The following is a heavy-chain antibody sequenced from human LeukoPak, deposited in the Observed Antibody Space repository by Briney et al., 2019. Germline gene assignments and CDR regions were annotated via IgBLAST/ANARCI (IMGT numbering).Heavy chain of an antibody. CDR2: IYYSGST. J-gene: IGHJ4*02. Sequence: SETLSLTRTVSGGSISSYYWSWIRQPPGKGLEWIGYIYYSGSTNYNPSLKSRVTISVDTSKNQFSLKLSSVTAADTAVYYCAREGPSSYDYWGQGTLVTVSS. CDR1: GGSISSYY. V-gene: IGHV4-59*01. CDR3: AREGPSSYDY. D-gene: IGHD6-13*01.